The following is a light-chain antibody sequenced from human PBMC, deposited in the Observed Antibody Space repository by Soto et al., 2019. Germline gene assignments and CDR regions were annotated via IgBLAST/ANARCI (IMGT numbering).Light chain of an antibody. Sequence: DIQMTHSPSTLSASVGDRVTITCWASQSISSWLAWYQQKPGKAPKLLIYAASTLQSGVPSRFSGSGSGTDFTLTISSLQPEDFATYYCQQLNTYPITFGHGTRLEIK. CDR2: AAS. CDR1: QSISSW. CDR3: QQLNTYPIT. J-gene: IGKJ5*01. V-gene: IGKV1-5*01.